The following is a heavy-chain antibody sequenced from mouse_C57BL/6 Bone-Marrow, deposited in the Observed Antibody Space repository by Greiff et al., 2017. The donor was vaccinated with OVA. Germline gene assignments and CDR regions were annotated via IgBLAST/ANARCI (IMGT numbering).Heavy chain of an antibody. J-gene: IGHJ2*01. Sequence: EVQVVESGGGLVKPGGSLKLSCAASGFTFSDYGMHWVRQAPEKGLEWVAYISSGSSTIYYADTVKGRFTISRDNAKNTLFLQMTSLRSEDTAMYYCARALPPYYFDYWGQGTTLTVSS. CDR2: ISSGSSTI. CDR3: ARALPPYYFDY. V-gene: IGHV5-17*01. CDR1: GFTFSDYG. D-gene: IGHD2-12*01.